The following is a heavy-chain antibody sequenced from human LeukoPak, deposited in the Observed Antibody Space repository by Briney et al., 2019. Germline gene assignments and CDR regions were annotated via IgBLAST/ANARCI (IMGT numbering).Heavy chain of an antibody. J-gene: IGHJ6*02. CDR1: GGSISSYD. CDR3: ARAGGDYAYYYYGMDV. V-gene: IGHV4-59*01. Sequence: SETLSLTCTVSGGSISSYDWSWIRQPPGKGLEWIGRIFYSVSTNYNPSLKRRGTISVDTSKTQSSLTLSSVTAADTAVYYCARAGGDYAYYYYGMDVWGQGTTVTVSS. D-gene: IGHD4-17*01. CDR2: IFYSVST.